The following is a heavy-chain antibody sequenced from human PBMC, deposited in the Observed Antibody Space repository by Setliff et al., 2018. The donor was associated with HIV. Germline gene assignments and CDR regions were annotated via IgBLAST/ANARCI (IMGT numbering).Heavy chain of an antibody. CDR3: ARHGAFYYYYYMDV. CDR2: IYHSGST. V-gene: IGHV4-39*01. J-gene: IGHJ6*03. CDR1: GGSISSSSSF. Sequence: SETLSLTCTVSGGSISSSSSFWGWIRQPPGKGLEWIGSIYHSGSTYYNPSLKSRVTISVDTSKNQFSLNLSSVTAADTAVYYCARHGAFYYYYYMDVWGKGTTVTVSS.